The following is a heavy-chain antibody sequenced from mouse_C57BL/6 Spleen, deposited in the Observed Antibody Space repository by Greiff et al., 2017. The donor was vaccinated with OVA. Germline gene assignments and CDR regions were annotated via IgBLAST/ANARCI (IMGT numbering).Heavy chain of an antibody. D-gene: IGHD1-1*01. CDR2: ISSGSSTI. V-gene: IGHV5-17*01. J-gene: IGHJ1*03. CDR1: GFTFSDYG. CDR3: ARRHYGSSYDWYFDV. Sequence: EVQLVESGGGLVKPGGSLKLSCAASGFTFSDYGMHWVRQAPEKGLEWVAYISSGSSTIYYADTVKGRFTISSDNAKNTLFLQMTSLRSEDTAMYYCARRHYGSSYDWYFDVWGTGTTVTVSS.